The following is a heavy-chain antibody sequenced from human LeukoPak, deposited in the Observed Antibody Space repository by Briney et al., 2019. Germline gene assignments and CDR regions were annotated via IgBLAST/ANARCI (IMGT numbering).Heavy chain of an antibody. Sequence: ASVTVSCKASGYTFTGYYMHWVRQAPGQGLEWMGWINPNSGGTNYAQKFQGRVTMTRDTSISTAYMELSRLRSDDTAVYYCARVEGRNYDYVWGSYRLYYWGQGTLVTVSS. D-gene: IGHD3-16*02. V-gene: IGHV1-2*02. CDR1: GYTFTGYY. J-gene: IGHJ4*02. CDR3: ARVEGRNYDYVWGSYRLYY. CDR2: INPNSGGT.